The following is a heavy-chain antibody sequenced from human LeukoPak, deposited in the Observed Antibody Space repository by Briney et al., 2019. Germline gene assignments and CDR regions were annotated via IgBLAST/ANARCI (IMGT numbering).Heavy chain of an antibody. Sequence: PGGSLRLSCAASGFTFSSNYMSWVRQAPGKGLEWVSIIYSGGSTYYADSVKGRFTISRDNAKNSLYLQMNSLRAEDTAVYYRARDLNWETYWGQGTLVSVSS. V-gene: IGHV3-66*01. CDR1: GFTFSSNY. CDR3: ARDLNWETY. D-gene: IGHD7-27*01. CDR2: IYSGGST. J-gene: IGHJ4*02.